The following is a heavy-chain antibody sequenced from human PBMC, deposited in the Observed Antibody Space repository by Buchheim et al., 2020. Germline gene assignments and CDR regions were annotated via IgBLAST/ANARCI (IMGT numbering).Heavy chain of an antibody. J-gene: IGHJ6*02. CDR2: IWYDGSNK. CDR1: GFTFSSYG. CDR3: ARFVLRYFDHYYYGMDV. Sequence: QVQLVESGGGVVQPGRSLRLSCAASGFTFSSYGMHWVRQAPGKGLEWVAVIWYDGSNKYYADSVKGRFTISRDNSKNTLYLQMNSLRAEDTAVYYCARFVLRYFDHYYYGMDVWGQGTT. V-gene: IGHV3-33*01. D-gene: IGHD3-9*01.